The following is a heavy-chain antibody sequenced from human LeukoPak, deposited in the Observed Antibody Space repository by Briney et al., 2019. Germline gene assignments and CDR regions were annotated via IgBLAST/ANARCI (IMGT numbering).Heavy chain of an antibody. D-gene: IGHD5-18*01. Sequence: APVKVSCKASGYTFTGYYVHWVRQAPGQGLEWMGWINPSSGGTNYAQKFQGRVTMTGDTSISTVYLELSRLSSDDTAVYFCAGRPDTAMVAIFDYWGQGTLVTISS. V-gene: IGHV1-2*02. CDR3: AGRPDTAMVAIFDY. J-gene: IGHJ4*02. CDR2: INPSSGGT. CDR1: GYTFTGYY.